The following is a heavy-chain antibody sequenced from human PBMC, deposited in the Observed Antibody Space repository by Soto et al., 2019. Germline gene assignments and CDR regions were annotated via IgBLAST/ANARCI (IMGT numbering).Heavy chain of an antibody. J-gene: IGHJ4*02. D-gene: IGHD2-2*01. CDR1: GFTFSSYG. CDR3: AKDLWAMLDRFETNFDY. CDR2: ISYDGSNK. V-gene: IGHV3-30*18. Sequence: GGSLRLSCAASGFTFSSYGMHWVRQAPGKGLEWVAVISYDGSNKYYADSVKGRFTISRDNSKNTLYLQMNSLRAEDTAVYYCAKDLWAMLDRFETNFDYWGQGTLVTVSS.